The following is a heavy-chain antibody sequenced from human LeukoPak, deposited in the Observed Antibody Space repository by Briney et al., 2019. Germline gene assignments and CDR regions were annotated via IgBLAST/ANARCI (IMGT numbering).Heavy chain of an antibody. Sequence: PGGSLRLSCAASGFTFSSFAMSWVRQAPGKGLEWVAFKRHDGSNIYYADSVKGRFTISRDNSKNTLYLQMNSLIAEDTAVYYCAKVGYFDWLSDFDYWGQGTLVTVSS. CDR2: KRHDGSNI. CDR3: AKVGYFDWLSDFDY. D-gene: IGHD3-9*01. J-gene: IGHJ4*02. CDR1: GFTFSSFA. V-gene: IGHV3-30*02.